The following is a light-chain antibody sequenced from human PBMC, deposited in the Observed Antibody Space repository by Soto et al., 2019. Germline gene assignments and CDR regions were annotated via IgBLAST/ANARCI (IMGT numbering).Light chain of an antibody. CDR2: DTS. CDR1: TGAVSNGHY. J-gene: IGLJ2*01. Sequence: QAVVTQEPSLTVSPGGTVTLTCASSTGAVSNGHYPYWFQQKPGQAPRTLIYDTSNKHSWTPARFSGSLLGGKPVLTLSGAQPEDEADYFCLLSFGGARRVFGGGTQLTVL. CDR3: LLSFGGARRV. V-gene: IGLV7-46*01.